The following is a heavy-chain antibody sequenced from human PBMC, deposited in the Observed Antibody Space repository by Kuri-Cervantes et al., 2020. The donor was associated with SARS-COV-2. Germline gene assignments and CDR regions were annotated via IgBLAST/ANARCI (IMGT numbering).Heavy chain of an antibody. CDR3: AREGQVGATGFDY. Sequence: GGSLRLSCAASGFTFSSYGMHWVRQAPGKGLEWVAVIWYDGSNKYYADSAKGRFTISRDNSKNTLYLQMNSLRAEDTAVYYCAREGQVGATGFDYWGQGTRVT. CDR2: IWYDGSNK. V-gene: IGHV3-33*01. CDR1: GFTFSSYG. D-gene: IGHD1-26*01. J-gene: IGHJ4*02.